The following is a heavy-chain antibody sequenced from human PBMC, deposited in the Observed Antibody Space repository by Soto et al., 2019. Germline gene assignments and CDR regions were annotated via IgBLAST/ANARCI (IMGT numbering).Heavy chain of an antibody. V-gene: IGHV1-2*02. D-gene: IGHD2-15*01. CDR2: INPNSGGT. CDR3: ARDRRPCSGGSCYAAFDI. Sequence: ASVKVSCKASGYTFTGYYMHWVRQAPGQGLGWMGWINPNSGGTNYAQKFQGRVTMTRDTSISTAYMELSRLRSDDTAVYYCARDRRPCSGGSCYAAFDIWGQGTMVTVSS. J-gene: IGHJ3*02. CDR1: GYTFTGYY.